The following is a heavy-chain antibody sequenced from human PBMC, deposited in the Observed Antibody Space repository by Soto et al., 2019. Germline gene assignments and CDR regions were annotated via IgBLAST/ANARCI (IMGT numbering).Heavy chain of an antibody. CDR3: AKDSSGWGSTIDY. CDR1: GFTFSSYA. V-gene: IGHV3-23*01. J-gene: IGHJ4*02. CDR2: ISGSGGST. D-gene: IGHD6-19*01. Sequence: GGSLRLSCAASGFTFSSYAMSWVRQAPGKGLEWVSAISGSGGSTYYADSVKGRFTISRDNSKNTLYRQMNSLRAEDTAVYYCAKDSSGWGSTIDYWGQGTLVTVSS.